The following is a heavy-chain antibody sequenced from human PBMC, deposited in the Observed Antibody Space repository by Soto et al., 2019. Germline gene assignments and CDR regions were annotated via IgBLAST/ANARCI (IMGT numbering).Heavy chain of an antibody. CDR2: IIPIFGTA. CDR1: GGSFSGYA. V-gene: IGHV1-69*06. Sequence: SVKVSCKASGGSFSGYATSWVRQAPVQGLEWMGGIIPIFGTATYAQKFQGRVTIIADKSTSTAYMELSSLRSEDTAVYYCARAGPVAGNHAFDIWGQGKLVTVSS. J-gene: IGHJ3*02. CDR3: ARAGPVAGNHAFDI. D-gene: IGHD6-19*01.